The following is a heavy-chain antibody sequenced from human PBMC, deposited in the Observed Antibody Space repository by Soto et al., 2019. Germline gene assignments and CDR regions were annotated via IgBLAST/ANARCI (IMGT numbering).Heavy chain of an antibody. Sequence: QVRLVESGGGVVQPGRSLTLSCITSGFIFNTHGMHWVRQAPGKGLEWVAVIRHDGVEKYYAESVKGRFTIYKDMSKDTLFLQMDSLRVEDTGIYYCATEGGDCFGGRCSSEWWGRGTLVSISS. CDR1: GFIFNTHG. CDR3: ATEGGDCFGGRCSSEW. J-gene: IGHJ4*02. D-gene: IGHD2-15*01. V-gene: IGHV3-33*01. CDR2: IRHDGVEK.